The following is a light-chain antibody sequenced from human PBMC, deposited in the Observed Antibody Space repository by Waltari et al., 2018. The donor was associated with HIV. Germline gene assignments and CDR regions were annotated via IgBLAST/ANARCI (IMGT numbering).Light chain of an antibody. V-gene: IGLV1-40*01. CDR1: SSNIGAGLD. J-gene: IGLJ2*01. Sequence: QSLLTQPPSVSGAPGQRVTLSGTGSSSNIGAGLDVPWYQQLPGPVPKLLTYGNSNRPSGVPHRFSGSKSGTSASLAITGLQAEDEADYYCQSYDRSLSGYVVFGGGTKLTVL. CDR3: QSYDRSLSGYVV. CDR2: GNS.